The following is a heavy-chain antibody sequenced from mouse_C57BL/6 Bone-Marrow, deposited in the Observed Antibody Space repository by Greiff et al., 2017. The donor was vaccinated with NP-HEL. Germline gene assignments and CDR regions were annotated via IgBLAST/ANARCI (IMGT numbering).Heavy chain of an antibody. V-gene: IGHV1-18*01. J-gene: IGHJ1*03. CDR3: ARRLYFYWYFDV. Sequence: VHVKQSGPELVKPGASVKIPCKASGYTFTDYNMDWVKQSHGKSLEWIGDINPNNGGTIYNQKFKGKATLTVDKSSSTAYMELRSLTSEDTAVYYCARRLYFYWYFDVWGTGTTVTVSS. CDR2: INPNNGGT. CDR1: GYTFTDYN. D-gene: IGHD1-1*01.